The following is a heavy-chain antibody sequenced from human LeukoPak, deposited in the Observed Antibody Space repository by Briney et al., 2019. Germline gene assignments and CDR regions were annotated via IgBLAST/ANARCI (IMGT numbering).Heavy chain of an antibody. J-gene: IGHJ4*02. CDR2: ISSSGSTI. Sequence: VGSLRLSCAASGFTFSSYEMNWVRQAPGKGLEWVSYISSSGSTIYYADSVKGRFTISRDNAKNSLYLQMNSLRAEDTAVYYCARVVYYGSGSYLVYYFDYWGQGTLVTVSS. V-gene: IGHV3-48*03. CDR3: ARVVYYGSGSYLVYYFDY. CDR1: GFTFSSYE. D-gene: IGHD3-10*01.